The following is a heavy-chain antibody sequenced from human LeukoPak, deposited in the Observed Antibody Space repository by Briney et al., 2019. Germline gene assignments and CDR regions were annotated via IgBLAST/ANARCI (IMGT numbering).Heavy chain of an antibody. D-gene: IGHD3-10*01. Sequence: ASVTVSCKASGYTFTSYDINWVRQATGQGLEWMGWMNPNSGNTGYAQKFQGRVTMTRNTSISTAYMERSSLRSEDTAVHYCARHRIGGEFNVIQYNWFDPWGQGTLVTVSS. J-gene: IGHJ5*02. CDR3: ARHRIGGEFNVIQYNWFDP. CDR1: GYTFTSYD. CDR2: MNPNSGNT. V-gene: IGHV1-8*01.